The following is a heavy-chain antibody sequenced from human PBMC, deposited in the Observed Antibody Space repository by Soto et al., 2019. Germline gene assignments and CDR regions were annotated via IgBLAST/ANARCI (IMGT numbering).Heavy chain of an antibody. D-gene: IGHD2-15*01. CDR1: GFTFSSYA. V-gene: IGHV3-23*01. CDR2: ISGSGGST. CDR3: AKDRGVVVVVMGWFDP. J-gene: IGHJ5*02. Sequence: EVQLLESGGGLVQPGGSLRLSCAASGFTFSSYAMSWVRQAPGKGLEWVSAISGSGGSTYYADSVKGRFTISRDNSKNTLYLQRNSLRAEDTAVYYCAKDRGVVVVVMGWFDPWGQGTLVTVSS.